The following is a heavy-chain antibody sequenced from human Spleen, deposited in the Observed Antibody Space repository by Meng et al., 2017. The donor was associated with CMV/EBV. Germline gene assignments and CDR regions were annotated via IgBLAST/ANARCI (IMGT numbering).Heavy chain of an antibody. Sequence: ASVKVSCKASGYTFTSYGISWVRQAPGQGLEWMGWISAYNGNTNYAQKLQGRVTMTTDTSTSTAYMELSSLRSEDTAVYYCARVRHSSGYYAYWGQGTLVTVSS. J-gene: IGHJ4*02. CDR3: ARVRHSSGYYAY. V-gene: IGHV1-18*01. CDR2: ISAYNGNT. D-gene: IGHD3-22*01. CDR1: GYTFTSYG.